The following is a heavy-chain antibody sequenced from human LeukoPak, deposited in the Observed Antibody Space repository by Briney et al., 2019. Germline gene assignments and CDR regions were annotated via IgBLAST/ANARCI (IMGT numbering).Heavy chain of an antibody. CDR2: ISGSGGNS. V-gene: IGHV3-23*01. CDR1: GFTFSGFA. CDR3: AKTPSIWITISSDPIDY. Sequence: GGSLRLSCAASGFTFSGFAMSWVRQAPGKGLEWVSTISGSGGNSYYADSVKGRFTSSRDNSKNTLYLQMSSLRAEDTAVYYCAKTPSIWITISSDPIDYWGQGTLVTVSS. J-gene: IGHJ4*02. D-gene: IGHD3-3*01.